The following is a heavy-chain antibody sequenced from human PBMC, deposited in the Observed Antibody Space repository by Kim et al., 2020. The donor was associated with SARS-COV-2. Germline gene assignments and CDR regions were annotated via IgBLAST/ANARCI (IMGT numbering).Heavy chain of an antibody. CDR2: IYHSGST. V-gene: IGHV4-4*02. CDR3: ARDLFPRENVKGSGGSTLGY. D-gene: IGHD2-15*01. CDR1: GGSISSSNW. J-gene: IGHJ4*02. Sequence: SETLSLTCAVSGGSISSSNWWSWVRQPPGKGLEWIGEIYHSGSTNYNPSLKSRVTISVDKSKNQFSLKLSSVTAADTAVYYCARDLFPRENVKGSGGSTLGYWGQGTLVTVSS.